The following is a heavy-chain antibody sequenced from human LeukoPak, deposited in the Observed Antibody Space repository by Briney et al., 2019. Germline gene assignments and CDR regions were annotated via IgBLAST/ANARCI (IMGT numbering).Heavy chain of an antibody. CDR1: GLTFSGYW. Sequence: PGGSLTLSCAVSGLTFSGYWVHWLRQAPGKGLVWVSCINSGGSYTIYADSVKGRFTISRENAKNTLFMQMNSMRAEDTAVYYCAKAPLGRCSGAICYYFEYRGQGNLVTVSS. CDR2: INSGGSYT. J-gene: IGHJ4*02. V-gene: IGHV3-74*01. CDR3: AKAPLGRCSGAICYYFEY. D-gene: IGHD2-15*01.